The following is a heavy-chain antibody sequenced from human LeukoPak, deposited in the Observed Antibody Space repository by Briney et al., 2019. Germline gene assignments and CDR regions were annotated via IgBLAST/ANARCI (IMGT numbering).Heavy chain of an antibody. CDR1: GYTLTELS. V-gene: IGHV1-24*01. CDR3: ALAPSGWVDY. CDR2: FDPEDGET. J-gene: IGHJ4*02. Sequence: GASVKVSCKVSGYTLTELSMHWVRQAPGKGLEWMGGFDPEDGETTYAQKFQGRVAMTEDTSTDTAYMELSSLRSEDTAVYYCALAPSGWVDYWGQGTLVTVSS. D-gene: IGHD6-19*01.